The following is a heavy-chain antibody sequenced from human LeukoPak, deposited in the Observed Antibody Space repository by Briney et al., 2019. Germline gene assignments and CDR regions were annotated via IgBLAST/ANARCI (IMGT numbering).Heavy chain of an antibody. J-gene: IGHJ4*02. V-gene: IGHV3-20*04. CDR2: INWNGGST. Sequence: GGSLRLSCAASGFTFDDYGMSWVRQAPGKGLEWVSGINWNGGSTGYADSVKGRFTISRDNAKNSLYLQMNSLRAEDTALYYCAKDIGPLYYYGSGSSFDYWGQGTLVTVSS. CDR3: AKDIGPLYYYGSGSSFDY. D-gene: IGHD3-10*01. CDR1: GFTFDDYG.